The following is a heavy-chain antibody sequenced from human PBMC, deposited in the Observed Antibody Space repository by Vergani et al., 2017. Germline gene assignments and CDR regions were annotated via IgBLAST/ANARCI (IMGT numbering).Heavy chain of an antibody. CDR2: FSGSGGRT. J-gene: IGHJ1*01. D-gene: IGHD1-26*01. V-gene: IGHV3-23*01. CDR3: AKPLVTSYRQYFQH. Sequence: AFSGSGGRTYYPASVMAPFTISRDNSKKTLYLQMNSLRAEDTAVYYCAKPLVTSYRQYFQHWGQGTLVTVSS.